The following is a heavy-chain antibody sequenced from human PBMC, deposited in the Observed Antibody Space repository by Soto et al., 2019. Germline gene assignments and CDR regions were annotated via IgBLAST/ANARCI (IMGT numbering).Heavy chain of an antibody. CDR2: IYYSGST. Sequence: PSETLSLTCTVSGGSISSSSYYWGWIRQPPGKGLEWIGSIYYSGSTYYNPSLKSRVTISVDTSKNQFSLKLSSVTAADTAVYYCARHDLPGAGTYYNFWSGDNLLYFAYWGQETLVTVSS. CDR3: ARHDLPGAGTYYNFWSGDNLLYFAY. CDR1: GGSISSSSYY. V-gene: IGHV4-39*01. J-gene: IGHJ4*02. D-gene: IGHD3-3*01.